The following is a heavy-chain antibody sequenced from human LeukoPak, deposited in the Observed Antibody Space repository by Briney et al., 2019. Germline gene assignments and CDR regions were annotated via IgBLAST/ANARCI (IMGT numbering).Heavy chain of an antibody. Sequence: PGGSLRLSCAASGFTFDDYAMHWVRQAPGKGLEWVSLISGDGGSTYYADSVKGRFTISRDNSKNSLYLQMNSLRTEDTALYCCAKDGDYGDYGTNDYWGQGTLVTVSS. D-gene: IGHD4-17*01. CDR1: GFTFDDYA. V-gene: IGHV3-43*02. CDR3: AKDGDYGDYGTNDY. CDR2: ISGDGGST. J-gene: IGHJ4*02.